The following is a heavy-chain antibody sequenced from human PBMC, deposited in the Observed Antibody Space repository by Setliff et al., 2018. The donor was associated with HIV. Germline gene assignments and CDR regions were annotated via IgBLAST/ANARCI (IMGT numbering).Heavy chain of an antibody. CDR2: ISWNSGSI. V-gene: IGHV3-9*01. J-gene: IGHJ4*02. Sequence: GGSLRLSCAASGFTFDDYAMHWVRQAPGKGLEWVSGISWNSGSIGYADSAKGRFTISRDNAKNSLYLQMNSLRAEDTALYYCAKAWGDYGEVDYWGQGTLVTVSS. D-gene: IGHD4-17*01. CDR3: AKAWGDYGEVDY. CDR1: GFTFDDYA.